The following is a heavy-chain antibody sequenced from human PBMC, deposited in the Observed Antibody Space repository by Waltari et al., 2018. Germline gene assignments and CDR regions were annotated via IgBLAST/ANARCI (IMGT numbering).Heavy chain of an antibody. Sequence: EVQLVESGGGLVQPGGSLRLACAASGFPFGSYSMHWVRQAPGKGLEWISYISLSRSSIQYADSVKGRFTISRDNANNSLYLQMNSLRADDSAVYYCTTSGMDVWGQGTTVTVSS. CDR2: ISLSRSSI. CDR1: GFPFGSYS. CDR3: TTSGMDV. J-gene: IGHJ6*02. V-gene: IGHV3-48*01.